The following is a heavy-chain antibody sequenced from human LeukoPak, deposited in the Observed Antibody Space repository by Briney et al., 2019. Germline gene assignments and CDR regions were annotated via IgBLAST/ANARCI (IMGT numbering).Heavy chain of an antibody. CDR1: GFTFSSYA. J-gene: IGHJ4*02. Sequence: GGSLRLSCAASGFTFSSYAMHWVRQTPGKGLEWVAVISYDGSNKYYADSVKGRFTISRDNSKNTLYLQMNSLRAEDTAVYYCVRAGGYGERHYFDYWGQGTLVTVSS. D-gene: IGHD4-17*01. V-gene: IGHV3-30-3*01. CDR3: VRAGGYGERHYFDY. CDR2: ISYDGSNK.